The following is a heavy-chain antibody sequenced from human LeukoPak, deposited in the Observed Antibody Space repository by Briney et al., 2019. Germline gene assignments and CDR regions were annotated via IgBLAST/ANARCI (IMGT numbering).Heavy chain of an antibody. J-gene: IGHJ4*02. D-gene: IGHD3-22*01. CDR2: INPKSGGT. Sequence: GASVKVSCKASGYTFTGYYMHWVRQAPGQGLEWMGWINPKSGGTNYAQKFQGRVTMTRDTSISTAYMELSRLRSDDTAVYYCARVNQNQWLSLDYWGQGTLVTVSS. CDR3: ARVNQNQWLSLDY. V-gene: IGHV1-2*02. CDR1: GYTFTGYY.